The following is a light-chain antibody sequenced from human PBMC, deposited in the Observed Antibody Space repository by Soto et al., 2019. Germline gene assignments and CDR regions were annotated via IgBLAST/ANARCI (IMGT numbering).Light chain of an antibody. V-gene: IGKV1-33*01. J-gene: IGKJ3*01. Sequence: DIQMTQSPSSLSASVGDRVTITCQASQDISNYLNWYQQKPGKAPKLLIYDASNLETGVPSRFSGSGSGTDFTFTISSLQAEDIATYYCQQYDNLGFTFGPGTKVDIK. CDR1: QDISNY. CDR2: DAS. CDR3: QQYDNLGFT.